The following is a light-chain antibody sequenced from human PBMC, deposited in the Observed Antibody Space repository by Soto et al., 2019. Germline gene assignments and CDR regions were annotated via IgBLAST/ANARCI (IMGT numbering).Light chain of an antibody. J-gene: IGKJ3*01. CDR2: DAS. CDR3: QQRSTWPPFS. Sequence: EIVLTQSPGTLSLSLGERATLSCRASQSIGSYLAWYQHKLGQPPRLLIYDASNRATGIPVRFSGSGSGTDFTLTISSLEPEDFAVYYCQQRSTWPPFSFGPGTKVEIK. CDR1: QSIGSY. V-gene: IGKV3-11*01.